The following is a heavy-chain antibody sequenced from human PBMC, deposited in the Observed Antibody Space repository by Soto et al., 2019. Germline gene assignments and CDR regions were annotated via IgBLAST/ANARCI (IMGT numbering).Heavy chain of an antibody. CDR1: GFTLTNEN. V-gene: IGHV3-21*06. CDR2: ISSRSTFI. J-gene: IGHJ4*02. D-gene: IGHD3-22*01. CDR3: ARDPPLSMIVVVGVDDF. Sequence: GGSLRLSCTVLGFTLTNENMNWVRQAPGKGLEWVSSISSRSTFINYADSVKGRFTISRDNDKGLVYLQMNSLRAEDTAVYYCARDPPLSMIVVVGVDDFWGQVTLVTVSS.